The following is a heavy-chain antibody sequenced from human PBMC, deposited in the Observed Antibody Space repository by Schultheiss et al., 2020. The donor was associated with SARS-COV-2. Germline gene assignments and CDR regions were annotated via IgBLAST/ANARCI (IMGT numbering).Heavy chain of an antibody. CDR2: IWYDGSNK. CDR3: ARDWVKKDYGGNLDAFDI. J-gene: IGHJ3*02. Sequence: GESLKISCAASGFTFSSYGMHWVRQAPGKGLEWVAVIWYDGSNKYYADSVKGRFTISRDNSKNTLYLQMNSLRAEDTAVYYCARDWVKKDYGGNLDAFDIWGQGTMVTVSS. CDR1: GFTFSSYG. D-gene: IGHD4-23*01. V-gene: IGHV3-33*01.